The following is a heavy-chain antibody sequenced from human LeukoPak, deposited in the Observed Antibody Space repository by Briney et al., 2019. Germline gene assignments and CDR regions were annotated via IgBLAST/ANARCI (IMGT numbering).Heavy chain of an antibody. V-gene: IGHV4-39*01. CDR2: IYYSGST. CDR1: GGSISSSSYY. Sequence: SETLSLTCTVSGGSISSSSYYWGWIRQPPGKGLEWIGSIYYSGSTYYNPSLKSRVTISVDTSKNQFSLKLSSVTAADTAVYYCARHGRVGATLFDYWGQGTLVTVSS. CDR3: ARHGRVGATLFDY. J-gene: IGHJ4*02. D-gene: IGHD1-26*01.